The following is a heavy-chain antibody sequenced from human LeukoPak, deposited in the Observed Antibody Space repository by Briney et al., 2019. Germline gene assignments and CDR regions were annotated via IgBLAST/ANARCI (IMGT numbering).Heavy chain of an antibody. CDR2: IKSKTDGGTT. CDR1: GFTFSNAW. J-gene: IGHJ4*02. Sequence: GGSLRLSCAASGFTFSNAWMSWVRQAPGKRLEWVGRIKSKTDGGTTDYAAPVKGRFTISRDDSKNTLYLQMNSLKTEDTAVYYCTTDSSGWTDFGYWGQGTLVTVSS. D-gene: IGHD6-19*01. CDR3: TTDSSGWTDFGY. V-gene: IGHV3-15*01.